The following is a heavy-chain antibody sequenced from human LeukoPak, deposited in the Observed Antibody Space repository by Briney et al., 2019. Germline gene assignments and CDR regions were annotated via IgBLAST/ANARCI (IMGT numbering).Heavy chain of an antibody. D-gene: IGHD3-22*01. J-gene: IGHJ3*02. Sequence: GGSLRLSCAASGYTFSSYAMSCVRHAPGKGLEWVSAISGSGGSTHYADSVKGRVTISRDNSKNTLYLQMNSLRAEDTAVYYCAKATSYYYDSSGYRVRDAFDIWGQGTMVTVSS. CDR3: AKATSYYYDSSGYRVRDAFDI. CDR2: ISGSGGST. CDR1: GYTFSSYA. V-gene: IGHV3-23*01.